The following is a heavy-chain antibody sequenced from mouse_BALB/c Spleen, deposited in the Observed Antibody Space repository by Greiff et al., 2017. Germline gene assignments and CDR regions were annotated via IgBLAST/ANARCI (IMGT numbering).Heavy chain of an antibody. CDR3: ARPGGNYPYAMDY. Sequence: QVHVKQSGAELARPGASVKLSCKASGYTFTSYWMQWVKQRPGQGLEWIGAIYPGDGDTRYTQKFKGKTTLTADKSSSTAYMLLSSLTSEDSAIYFCARPGGNYPYAMDYWGQGTSVTVSS. CDR2: IYPGDGDT. V-gene: IGHV1-87*01. J-gene: IGHJ4*01. D-gene: IGHD2-1*01. CDR1: GYTFTSYW.